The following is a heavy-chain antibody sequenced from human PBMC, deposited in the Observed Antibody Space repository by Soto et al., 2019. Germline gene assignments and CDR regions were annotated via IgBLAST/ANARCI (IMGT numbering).Heavy chain of an antibody. CDR2: MNPKSGNT. Sequence: QVQLVQSGAEVKKPGASVKVSCKASGYTFTSYDINWVRQATGQGLEWMGWMNPKSGNTGYAQKFQGRVTMTRNTSISTAYMELSSVRSEDTAVYYCAAGLLVPAAIAHWFDPWGQGTLVTVSS. J-gene: IGHJ5*02. CDR3: AAGLLVPAAIAHWFDP. CDR1: GYTFTSYD. V-gene: IGHV1-8*01. D-gene: IGHD2-2*02.